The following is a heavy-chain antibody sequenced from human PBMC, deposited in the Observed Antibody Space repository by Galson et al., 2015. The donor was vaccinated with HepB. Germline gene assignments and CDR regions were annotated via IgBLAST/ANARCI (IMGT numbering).Heavy chain of an antibody. D-gene: IGHD6-13*01. Sequence: QSGAEVKKPGESLKISCKGSGYSFTSYWIGWVRQMPGKGLEWMGIIYPGDSDTRYSPSFQGQVTISADKSISTAYLQWSSLKASDTAMYYCARLEAAAGYYCYGMDVWGQGTTVTVSS. CDR3: ARLEAAAGYYCYGMDV. J-gene: IGHJ6*02. CDR1: GYSFTSYW. V-gene: IGHV5-51*01. CDR2: IYPGDSDT.